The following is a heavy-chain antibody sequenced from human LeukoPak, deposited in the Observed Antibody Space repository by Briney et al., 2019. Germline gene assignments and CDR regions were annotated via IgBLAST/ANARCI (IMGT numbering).Heavy chain of an antibody. CDR3: AKGGYCSGGSCYSASGFDY. V-gene: IGHV3-23*01. J-gene: IGHJ4*02. Sequence: GGCLRLSCAASGFTFSSYAMSWVRQAPGKGLEWVSAISGSGGSTYYADSVKGRFTISRDNSKNTLYLQMNSLRAEDTAVYYCAKGGYCSGGSCYSASGFDYWGQGTLVTVSS. D-gene: IGHD2-15*01. CDR1: GFTFSSYA. CDR2: ISGSGGST.